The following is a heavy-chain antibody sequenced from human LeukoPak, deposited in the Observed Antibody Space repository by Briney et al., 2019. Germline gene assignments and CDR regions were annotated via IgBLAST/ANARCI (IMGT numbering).Heavy chain of an antibody. CDR1: GGTFSSYA. J-gene: IGHJ3*02. CDR2: ISAYNGNT. V-gene: IGHV1-18*01. Sequence: GASVKVSCKASGGTFSSYAISWVRQAPGQGLEWMGWISAYNGNTNYAQKLQGRVTMTTDTSTSTAYMELRSLRSDDTAVYYCAREGYSGSYFSAFDIWGQGTMVTVSS. CDR3: AREGYSGSYFSAFDI. D-gene: IGHD1-26*01.